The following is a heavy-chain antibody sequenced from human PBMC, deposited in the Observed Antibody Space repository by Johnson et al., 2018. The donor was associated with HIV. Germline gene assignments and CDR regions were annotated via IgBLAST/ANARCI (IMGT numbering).Heavy chain of an antibody. D-gene: IGHD3-3*01. V-gene: IGHV3-7*01. CDR2: MKQDGSEK. CDR3: ARDGGEWLLSTAFDI. J-gene: IGHJ3*02. Sequence: VQLMESGGGLVQPGGSLRLSCAASGFSFSRFWMSWVRQAPGKGLEWVANMKQDGSEKYYVDSVKGRFTIPRDNSKNTLYLQMNSLRAEDTAVYYCARDGGEWLLSTAFDIWGQGTMVTVSS. CDR1: GFSFSRFW.